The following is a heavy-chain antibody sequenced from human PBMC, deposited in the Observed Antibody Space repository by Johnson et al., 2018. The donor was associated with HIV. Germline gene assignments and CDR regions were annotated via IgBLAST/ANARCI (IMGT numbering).Heavy chain of an antibody. CDR2: ITSTGNTV. CDR3: ARAPEVRGIDAFDI. J-gene: IGHJ3*02. Sequence: VQLVESGGGLVQPGGSLRLSCAASGFTFSSYAMSWVRQAPGKGLEWVSYITSTGNTVYYADSVKGRFTISRDNAKNSLSLQMNILTAEDTAVYYCARAPEVRGIDAFDIWGQGTMVTVS. V-gene: IGHV3-48*01. CDR1: GFTFSSYA. D-gene: IGHD3-10*01.